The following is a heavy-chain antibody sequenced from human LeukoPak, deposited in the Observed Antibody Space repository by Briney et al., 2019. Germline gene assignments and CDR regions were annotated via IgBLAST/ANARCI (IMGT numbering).Heavy chain of an antibody. V-gene: IGHV4-59*08. D-gene: IGHD1-7*01. J-gene: IGHJ6*02. CDR2: IYYSGST. Sequence: SETLSLTCTVSGGSISSYYWSWIRQPPGKGLEWIGYIYYSGSTNYNPSLKSRVTISVDTSKNQFSLKLSSVTAADTAVYYCARHGPELRIHYYGMDVWGQGATVTVSS. CDR3: ARHGPELRIHYYGMDV. CDR1: GGSISSYY.